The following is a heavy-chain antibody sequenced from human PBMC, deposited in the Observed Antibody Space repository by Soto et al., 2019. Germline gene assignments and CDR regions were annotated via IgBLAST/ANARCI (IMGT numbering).Heavy chain of an antibody. CDR1: GFTFSDYY. Sequence: QVQLVESGGGLVRPGGSLRLSCAASGFTFSDYYMTWIRQAPGKGLEWVSYITGSSDYTNYADSVKGRFTISRDNVKNSLYLQMNSLRAEDTAVYYCAREYYYGMDVWGQGTTATVSS. CDR3: AREYYYGMDV. V-gene: IGHV3-11*05. CDR2: ITGSSDYT. J-gene: IGHJ6*02.